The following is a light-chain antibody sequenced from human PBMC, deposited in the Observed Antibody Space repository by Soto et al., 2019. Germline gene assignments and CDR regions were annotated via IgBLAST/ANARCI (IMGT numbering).Light chain of an antibody. CDR3: CSYAGSHTWV. Sequence: QSALTQPRSVSGSPGQSVTISCTGTSSDVGNYNYVSWYRQHPGKAPQLMIYDVAQRPSGVPDRFSGSKSGNTASLTISGLQAEDEADYYCCSYAGSHTWVFGAGTKLTVL. J-gene: IGLJ3*02. V-gene: IGLV2-11*01. CDR2: DVA. CDR1: SSDVGNYNY.